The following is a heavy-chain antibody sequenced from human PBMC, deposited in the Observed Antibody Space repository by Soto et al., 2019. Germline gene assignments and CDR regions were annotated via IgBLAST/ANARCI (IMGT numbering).Heavy chain of an antibody. CDR1: GFTFSDYY. D-gene: IGHD6-13*01. J-gene: IGHJ4*02. CDR2: ISSSSSYT. CDR3: ASHAGRQQLVRGPPYYFDY. V-gene: IGHV3-11*05. Sequence: QVQLVESGGGLVKPGGSLRLSCAASGFTFSDYYMSWIRQAPGKGLEWVSYISSSSSYTNYADSVKGRFTISRDNAKNXLXPQMNSLRAEDTAVYYCASHAGRQQLVRGPPYYFDYWGQGTLVTVSS.